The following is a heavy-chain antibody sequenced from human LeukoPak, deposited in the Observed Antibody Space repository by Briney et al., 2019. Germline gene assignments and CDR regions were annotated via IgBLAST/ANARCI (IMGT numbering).Heavy chain of an antibody. CDR3: ARGSGIKLDY. V-gene: IGHV4-4*02. Sequence: PSGTLSLTCAVSGGSISSSNWWSWVRQPPGKGLEWIGYIYYSGSTNYNPSLKSRVTISVDTSKNQFSLKLSSVTAADTAVYYCARGSGIKLDYWGQGTLVTVSS. D-gene: IGHD3-10*01. J-gene: IGHJ4*02. CDR2: IYYSGST. CDR1: GGSISSSNW.